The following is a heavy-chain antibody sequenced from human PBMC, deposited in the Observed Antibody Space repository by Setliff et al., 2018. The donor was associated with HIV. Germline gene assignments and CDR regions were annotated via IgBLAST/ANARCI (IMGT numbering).Heavy chain of an antibody. Sequence: PSETLSLTCTVSGGSISSYYWSWIRQPPGKGLEWIGYIYYSGSTNYNPSLKSRVTISVDTSKNQFSLKLSSVTAADTAVYYCARVGRGAELLWFGEPPVLYYHMDVWGKGTTVTVSS. CDR2: IYYSGST. CDR3: ARVGRGAELLWFGEPPVLYYHMDV. J-gene: IGHJ6*03. V-gene: IGHV4-59*08. D-gene: IGHD3-10*01. CDR1: GGSISSYY.